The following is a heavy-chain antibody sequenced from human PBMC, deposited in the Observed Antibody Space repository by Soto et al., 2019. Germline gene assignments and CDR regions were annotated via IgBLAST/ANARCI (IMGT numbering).Heavy chain of an antibody. CDR1: GYTFTSYA. Sequence: GASVNVSCKASGYTFTSYAMHWVRQAPGQRLEWMGWINAGNGNTKYSQKFQGRVTITRDTSASTAYMELSSLRSEDTAVYYCARPMTTVTHYYYYGMDVWGQGTTVTVSS. J-gene: IGHJ6*02. D-gene: IGHD4-17*01. CDR3: ARPMTTVTHYYYYGMDV. V-gene: IGHV1-3*01. CDR2: INAGNGNT.